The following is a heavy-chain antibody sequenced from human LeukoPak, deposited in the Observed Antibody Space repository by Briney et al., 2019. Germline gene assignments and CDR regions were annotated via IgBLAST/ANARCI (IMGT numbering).Heavy chain of an antibody. V-gene: IGHV3-7*01. CDR1: GFTFSSYW. CDR3: ASSTPYDILTGYLFDY. D-gene: IGHD3-9*01. Sequence: PGGSLRLSCAASGFTFSSYWMSWVRQAPGKGLEWVANIKQGGSEKYYVDSVKGRFTIPRDNAKNSLYLQMNSLRAEDTAVYYCASSTPYDILTGYLFDYWGQGTLVTVSS. CDR2: IKQGGSEK. J-gene: IGHJ4*02.